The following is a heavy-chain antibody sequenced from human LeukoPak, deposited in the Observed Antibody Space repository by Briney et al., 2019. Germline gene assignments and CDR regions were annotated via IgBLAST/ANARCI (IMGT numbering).Heavy chain of an antibody. CDR3: TRVTVHGSSDY. J-gene: IGHJ4*02. V-gene: IGHV4-59*01. CDR2: VFYSGST. D-gene: IGHD3-10*01. Sequence: SETLSPTCTVSGGPISDYYWSWIRQPPGKGLEWIGYVFYSGSTKYNPSLKSRVTISVDTSKNQFSLKLTSMTAADTAVYYCTRVTVHGSSDYWGQGTLVTVSS. CDR1: GGPISDYY.